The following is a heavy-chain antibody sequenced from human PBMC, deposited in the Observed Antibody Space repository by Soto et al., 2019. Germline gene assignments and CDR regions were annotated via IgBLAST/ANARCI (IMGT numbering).Heavy chain of an antibody. CDR1: GFTFSSYW. CDR3: ARDLDDYGDNNWFDP. Sequence: EVQLVESGGGLVQPGGSLRLSCAASGFTFSSYWMHWVRQAPGKGLVWVSRINSDGSSTSYADSVKGRFTISRDNAKNTLYLQMNSLRAEDTAVYYCARDLDDYGDNNWFDPWGQGTLVTVSS. D-gene: IGHD4-17*01. CDR2: INSDGSST. V-gene: IGHV3-74*01. J-gene: IGHJ5*02.